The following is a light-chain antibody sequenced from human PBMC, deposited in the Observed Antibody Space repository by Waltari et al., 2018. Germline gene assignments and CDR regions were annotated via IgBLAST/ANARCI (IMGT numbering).Light chain of an antibody. CDR3: QQYNDWPYT. V-gene: IGKV4-1*01. CDR1: QSVFWNSNKNNY. Sequence: IVMTQSPDSLAVSLGERATINCWSSQSVFWNSNKNNYLAWYQHKPGQPPKLLFYWASTREYGVPDRFSGSGSGTDFTLTISSLQSEDFAVYYCQQYNDWPYTFGQGTKLEIK. J-gene: IGKJ2*01. CDR2: WAS.